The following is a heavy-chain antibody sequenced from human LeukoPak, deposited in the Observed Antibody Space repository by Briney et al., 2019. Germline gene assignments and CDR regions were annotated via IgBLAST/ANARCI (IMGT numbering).Heavy chain of an antibody. J-gene: IGHJ5*02. CDR2: IKQDGSEK. CDR3: ARGAQNVAAADNWFDP. D-gene: IGHD2-2*01. V-gene: IGHV3-7*01. CDR1: GFTFSSYW. Sequence: PGGSLRLSCAASGFTFSSYWMSWVRRAPGKGLEWVANIKQDGSEKYYVDSVKGRFTISRDNAKNSLYLQMNSLRAGDTAVYYCARGAQNVAAADNWFDPWGQGTLVTVSS.